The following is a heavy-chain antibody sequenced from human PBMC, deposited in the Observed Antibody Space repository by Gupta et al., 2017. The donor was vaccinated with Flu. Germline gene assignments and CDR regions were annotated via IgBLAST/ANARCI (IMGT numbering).Heavy chain of an antibody. CDR1: GGSISSYY. V-gene: IGHV4-59*08. J-gene: IGHJ4*02. CDR3: ARHRPPVRTVVTPELDY. D-gene: IGHD4-23*01. Sequence: QVQLQESGPGLVKPSETLSLTCPVSGGSISSYYWSWIRQPPGKGLEGIGDIYYSGSTNYNTYLKSRVTISVETSKNHVSLKRSSVTAAETAVDYCARHRPPVRTVVTPELDYWGQGTLVTVSS. CDR2: IYYSGST.